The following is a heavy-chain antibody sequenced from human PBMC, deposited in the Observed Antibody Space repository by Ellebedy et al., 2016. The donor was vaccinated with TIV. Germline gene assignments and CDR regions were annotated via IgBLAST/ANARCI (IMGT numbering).Heavy chain of an antibody. CDR3: ARPWGQGQSGYDWGRVWFDP. CDR2: ISSNRRTT. CDR1: GFTFSSYS. Sequence: GESLKISXAASGFTFSSYSMNWVRQAPGRGLEWVSYISSNRRTTYYADSVKGRFAISRDNAKNSLYLQMNSLRDEDTAVYYCARPWGQGQSGYDWGRVWFDPWGQGTLVTVSS. J-gene: IGHJ5*02. D-gene: IGHD5-12*01. V-gene: IGHV3-48*02.